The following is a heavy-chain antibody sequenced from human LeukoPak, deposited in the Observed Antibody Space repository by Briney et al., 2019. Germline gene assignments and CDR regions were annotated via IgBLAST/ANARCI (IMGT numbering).Heavy chain of an antibody. Sequence: SESLSLTCAASGYSISSGYYWGWIRQPPGKGLQWIGSIFERGYSYYTPSLKSRVTISVDTSRNQFSLKLSSVTAADTAVYYCAGDKEATGNGRPNWFDPWGQGTLVTVSS. CDR2: IFERGYS. V-gene: IGHV4-38-2*01. CDR1: GYSISSGYY. J-gene: IGHJ5*02. D-gene: IGHD6-13*01. CDR3: AGDKEATGNGRPNWFDP.